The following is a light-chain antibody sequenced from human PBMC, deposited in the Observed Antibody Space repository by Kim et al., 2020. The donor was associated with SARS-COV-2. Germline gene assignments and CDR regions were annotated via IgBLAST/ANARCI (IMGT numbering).Light chain of an antibody. Sequence: VALGQKVRITCQGDSLRSYYASWYQQKPGQAPVLVIYGKNNRPSGIPDRFSGSSSGNTASLTITGAQAEDEADYYCNSRDSSGNQVFGGGTKLTVL. J-gene: IGLJ3*02. V-gene: IGLV3-19*01. CDR2: GKN. CDR1: SLRSYY. CDR3: NSRDSSGNQV.